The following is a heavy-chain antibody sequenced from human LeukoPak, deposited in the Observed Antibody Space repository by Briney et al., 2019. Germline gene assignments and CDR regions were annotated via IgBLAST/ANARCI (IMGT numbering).Heavy chain of an antibody. CDR2: IYHSGST. CDR3: AREARYSSGWYDAFDI. Sequence: SETLSLTCTVSGYSISSGYYWGWIRQPPGKGLEWIGSIYHSGSTYYNPSLKSRVTISVDTSKNQFSLKLSSVTAADTAVYYCAREARYSSGWYDAFDIWGQGTMVTVSS. V-gene: IGHV4-38-2*02. J-gene: IGHJ3*02. D-gene: IGHD6-19*01. CDR1: GYSISSGYY.